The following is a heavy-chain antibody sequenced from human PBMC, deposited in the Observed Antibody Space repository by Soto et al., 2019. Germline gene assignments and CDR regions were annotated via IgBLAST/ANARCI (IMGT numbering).Heavy chain of an antibody. CDR3: ATSGRYFDWLPDY. CDR1: GGSISGYH. V-gene: IGHV4-59*01. D-gene: IGHD3-9*01. J-gene: IGHJ4*02. CDR2: IYYSGST. Sequence: PSETLSLTCTVSGGSISGYHWSWIRQSPGKGLEWIGYIYYSGSTNYNPSLKSRVTISVDTSKNQFSLKLSSVTAADTAVYYCATSGRYFDWLPDYWGQGTLVTVSS.